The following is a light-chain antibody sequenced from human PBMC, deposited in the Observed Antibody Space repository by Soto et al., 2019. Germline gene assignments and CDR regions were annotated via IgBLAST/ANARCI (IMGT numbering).Light chain of an antibody. V-gene: IGLV2-11*01. CDR2: DVN. Sequence: QSALTQPRSVSGSPGQSVTISCTGTSSDVGGYYYVSWYQQHPGKAPKLMIYDVNKRPSGVPDRFSASKSAITASLTISGLQAEDEADYYCCSYAGTYAFYVFGTGIKVTVL. CDR1: SSDVGGYYY. J-gene: IGLJ1*01. CDR3: CSYAGTYAFYV.